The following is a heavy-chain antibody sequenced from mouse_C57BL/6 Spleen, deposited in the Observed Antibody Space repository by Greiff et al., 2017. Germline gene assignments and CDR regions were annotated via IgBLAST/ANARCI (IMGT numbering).Heavy chain of an antibody. Sequence: EVQGVESGGGLVKPGGSLKLSCAASGFTFSSYAMSWVRQTPEKRLEWVATISDGGSYTYYPDNVKGRFTISRDNAKNNLYLQMSHLKSEDTAMYYCAREEAGTFDDWGQGTTLTVSS. CDR1: GFTFSSYA. V-gene: IGHV5-4*01. CDR2: ISDGGSYT. J-gene: IGHJ2*01. CDR3: AREEAGTFDD. D-gene: IGHD4-1*01.